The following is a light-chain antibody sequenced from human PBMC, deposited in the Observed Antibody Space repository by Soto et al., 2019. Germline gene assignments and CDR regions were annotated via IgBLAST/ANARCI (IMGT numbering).Light chain of an antibody. J-gene: IGLJ2*01. CDR1: RSNIGRNY. CDR3: AAWNDSLHGVV. V-gene: IGLV1-47*01. CDR2: RNN. Sequence: QSVLTQPPSASGTPGQRVSISCSGSRSNIGRNYVYWYQQLPGTAPKLLIQRNNERPSGVPDRFSASKSGTSASLAISGLQSEDEADYYCAAWNDSLHGVVFGGGTKLTVL.